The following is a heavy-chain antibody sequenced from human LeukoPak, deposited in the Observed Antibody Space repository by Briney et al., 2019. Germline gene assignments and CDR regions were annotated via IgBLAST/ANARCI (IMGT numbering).Heavy chain of an antibody. CDR3: AKSLSGGGYYFEY. D-gene: IGHD3-10*01. Sequence: GGSLRLSCAASGFTFSNYAMTWVRQAPGKGLEWVSGISDSGGSTYYADSVKGRFTISRDNSKNTLYLQMNSLRAEDAAVYYCAKSLSGGGYYFEYWGQGTLVTVSS. CDR2: ISDSGGST. CDR1: GFTFSNYA. J-gene: IGHJ4*02. V-gene: IGHV3-23*01.